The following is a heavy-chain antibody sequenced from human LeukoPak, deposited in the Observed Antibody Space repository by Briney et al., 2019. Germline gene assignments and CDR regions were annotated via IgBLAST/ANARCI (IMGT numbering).Heavy chain of an antibody. Sequence: WETLSLTCTVSGCSISSYYWSWIRQPPGKGLEWIGYIYYSGSTNYNPSLKSRVTISVDTSKNQFSLKLSSVTAADTAVYYCARALWYGSGKDYYYGMDVWGQGTTVTVSS. CDR3: ARALWYGSGKDYYYGMDV. V-gene: IGHV4-59*01. J-gene: IGHJ6*02. CDR2: IYYSGST. D-gene: IGHD3-10*01. CDR1: GCSISSYY.